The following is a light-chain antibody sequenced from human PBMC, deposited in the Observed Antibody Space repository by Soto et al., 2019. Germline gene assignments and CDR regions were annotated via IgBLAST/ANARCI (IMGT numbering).Light chain of an antibody. CDR1: NSDVGGYKY. CDR2: DVS. J-gene: IGLJ1*01. V-gene: IGLV2-11*01. Sequence: QSALTQPRSVSGSPGQSVTISCTGTNSDVGGYKYVSWYQQYPGKAPKLMIYDVSKRPSGVPDRFSGSKSVNTASLTISGLQAEDEGDYFCCSYAGSYSYVFGTGTKLTVL. CDR3: CSYAGSYSYV.